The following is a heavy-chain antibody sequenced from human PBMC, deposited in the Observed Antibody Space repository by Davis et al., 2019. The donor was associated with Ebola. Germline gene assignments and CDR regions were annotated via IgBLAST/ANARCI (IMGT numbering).Heavy chain of an antibody. J-gene: IGHJ4*02. V-gene: IGHV3/OR16-9*01. CDR1: GFTFSHYH. CDR2: INENSDDI. Sequence: GESLKISCAASGFTFSHYHFSWVRQAPGKGLEWISYINENSDDIFYADSVRGRFTISRDNAKSSLYLQMNSLRTEDTAIYFCAKHGRDYDYWGQGALVTVSS. CDR3: AKHGRDYDY. D-gene: IGHD1-26*01.